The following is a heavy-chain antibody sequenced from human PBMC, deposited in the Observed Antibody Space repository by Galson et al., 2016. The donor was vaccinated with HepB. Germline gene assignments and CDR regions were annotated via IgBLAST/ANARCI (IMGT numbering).Heavy chain of an antibody. J-gene: IGHJ5*02. CDR3: ARGLTYGQAWYGDT. Sequence: LSLTCTVSGGFISSGGHYWSWVRQHPGQGLEWIGYIYYSGTTNYNSSLRSRVSISVDTSKNQFSLKLTSVTAADTATYYCARGLTYGQAWYGDTWGQGTLVTVSS. V-gene: IGHV4-30-4*01. CDR2: IYYSGTT. CDR1: GGFISSGGHY. D-gene: IGHD6-13*01.